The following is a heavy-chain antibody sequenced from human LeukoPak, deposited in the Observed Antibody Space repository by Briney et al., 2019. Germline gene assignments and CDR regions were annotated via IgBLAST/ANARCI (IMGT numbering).Heavy chain of an antibody. V-gene: IGHV3-21*04. Sequence: GGSLRLSCAAPGFTFSSYSMNWVRQAPGKGLEWVSSISTSSSYIYHADSVKGRFTISRDNAKNSLYLQMNSLRAEDTAVYYCARGIGSTVFFDHWGQGTLVTVSS. CDR1: GFTFSSYS. J-gene: IGHJ4*02. CDR3: ARGIGSTVFFDH. CDR2: ISTSSSYI. D-gene: IGHD4-11*01.